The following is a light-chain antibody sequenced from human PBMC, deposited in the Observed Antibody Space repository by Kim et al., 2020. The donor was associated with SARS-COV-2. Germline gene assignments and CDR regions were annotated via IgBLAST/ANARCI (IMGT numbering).Light chain of an antibody. J-gene: IGLJ1*01. CDR3: QSYDSSLSGFV. CDR1: SSNIGAGYD. V-gene: IGLV1-40*01. Sequence: RVTISCTGSSSNIGAGYDVHWYQQFPGTAPKLLIYVNSDRPSGVPDRFSASKSGTSASLAITGLQAEYEADYYCQSYDSSLSGFVFGSGTKVTVL. CDR2: VNS.